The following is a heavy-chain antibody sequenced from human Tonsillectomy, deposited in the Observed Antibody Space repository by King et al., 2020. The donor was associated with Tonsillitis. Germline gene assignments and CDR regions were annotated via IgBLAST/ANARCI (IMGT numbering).Heavy chain of an antibody. D-gene: IGHD6-6*01. J-gene: IGHJ4*02. CDR1: GFTFGDYA. Sequence: VQLVESGGGLVQPGRSLRLSCTPSGFTFGDYAMSWVRQAPGKGLEWVGFIRSKAYGGTTEYAASVKGRFTISRDDSKSIAYLQMNSLKTEDTAVYYCTRLSYSSSGNYYFDYWGQGTLVTVSS. V-gene: IGHV3-49*04. CDR2: IRSKAYGGTT. CDR3: TRLSYSSSGNYYFDY.